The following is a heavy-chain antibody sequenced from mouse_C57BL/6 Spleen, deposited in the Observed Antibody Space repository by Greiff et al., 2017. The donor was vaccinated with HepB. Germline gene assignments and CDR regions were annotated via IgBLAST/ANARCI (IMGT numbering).Heavy chain of an antibody. CDR3: ARERAGKSYAMDY. Sequence: EVNVVESGGGLVKPGGSLKLSCAASGFTFSDYGMHWVRQAPEKGLEWVAYISSGSSTIYYADTVKGRFTISRDNAKNTLFLHMTSLRSEDTAMYYCARERAGKSYAMDYWGQGTSVTVSS. J-gene: IGHJ4*01. CDR1: GFTFSDYG. D-gene: IGHD3-3*01. V-gene: IGHV5-17*01. CDR2: ISSGSSTI.